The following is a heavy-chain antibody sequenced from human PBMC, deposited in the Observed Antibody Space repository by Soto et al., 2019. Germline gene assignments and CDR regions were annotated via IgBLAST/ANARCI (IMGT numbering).Heavy chain of an antibody. CDR1: GLTFSSYS. CDR3: AIDCSGGSCYLDY. V-gene: IGHV3-21*01. CDR2: ISSSSSYI. J-gene: IGHJ4*02. Sequence: PGGSLRLSCAASGLTFSSYSMNWVRQAPGKGLEWVSSISSSSSYIYYADSVKGRFTISRDNAKNSLYLQMNSPRAEDTAVYYCAIDCSGGSCYLDYWGQGTLVTVSS. D-gene: IGHD2-15*01.